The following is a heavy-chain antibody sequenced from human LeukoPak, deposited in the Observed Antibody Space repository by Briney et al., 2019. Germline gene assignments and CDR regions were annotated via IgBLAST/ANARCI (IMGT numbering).Heavy chain of an antibody. V-gene: IGHV3-7*03. CDR1: GFTFSSYW. CDR3: AKKGYYDGSGYYMYYFDH. D-gene: IGHD3-22*01. CDR2: IKQDGSEK. Sequence: PGGSLRLSCAASGFTFSSYWMSWVRQAPGKGLEWVANIKQDGSEKYYVDSVKGRFTISRDNSKNTLYLQMNSLRGEDTAVYYCAKKGYYDGSGYYMYYFDHCGQGTLVTASS. J-gene: IGHJ4*02.